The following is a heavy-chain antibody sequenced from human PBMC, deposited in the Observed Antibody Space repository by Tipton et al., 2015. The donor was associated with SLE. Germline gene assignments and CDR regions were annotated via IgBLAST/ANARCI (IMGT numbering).Heavy chain of an antibody. J-gene: IGHJ3*02. V-gene: IGHV4-34*01. CDR3: ARGPYYDFWCGYPYAFDI. CDR1: GGSFSGYY. CDR2: INHSGST. Sequence: TLSLTCAVYGGSFSGYYWSWSRQPPGKGLEWIGEINHSGSTNYNPSLKSRVTISVDTSKNQFSLKLSSVTAADTVVYYCARGPYYDFWCGYPYAFDILGQGTMVTVSS. D-gene: IGHD3-3*01.